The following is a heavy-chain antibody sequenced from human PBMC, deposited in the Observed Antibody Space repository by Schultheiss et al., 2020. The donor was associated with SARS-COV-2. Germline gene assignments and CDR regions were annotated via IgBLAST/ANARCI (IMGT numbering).Heavy chain of an antibody. V-gene: IGHV4-59*08. D-gene: IGHD7-27*01. CDR3: ARSPGVLYYYYMDV. Sequence: SETLSLTCTVSGGSISSYYWSWIRQPPGKGLEWIGYIYYSGSTNYNPSLKSRVTISVDTSKNKFSLKLSSVTAADTAVYYCARSPGVLYYYYMDVWGKGTTVTVSS. J-gene: IGHJ6*03. CDR1: GGSISSYY. CDR2: IYYSGST.